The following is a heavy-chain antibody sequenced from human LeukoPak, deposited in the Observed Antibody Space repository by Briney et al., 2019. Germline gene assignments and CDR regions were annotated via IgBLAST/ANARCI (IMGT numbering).Heavy chain of an antibody. CDR1: GFTFSDYY. CDR3: ARRTYSTYYYGMDV. V-gene: IGHV3-11*04. D-gene: IGHD6-13*01. Sequence: GRSLRLSCAASGFTFSDYYMSWIRQAPGKGLEWVSYISSSSSTIYYADSVKGRFTISRDNAKNSLYLQMNSLRAEDTAVYYCARRTYSTYYYGMDVWGQGTTVTVSS. CDR2: ISSSSSTI. J-gene: IGHJ6*02.